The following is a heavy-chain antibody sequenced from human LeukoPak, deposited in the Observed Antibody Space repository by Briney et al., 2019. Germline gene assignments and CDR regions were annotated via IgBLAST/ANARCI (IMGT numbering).Heavy chain of an antibody. CDR2: IIPIFGTA. V-gene: IGHV1-69*05. J-gene: IGHJ4*02. Sequence: GASVKVSCKASGGTFSSYAISWVRQAPGQGLEWMGRIIPIFGTANYAQKFQGRVTITTDESTSTAYMELSSLRSEDTAVYYCARDYYDSPPLIDYWGQGTLVTVSS. CDR1: GGTFSSYA. CDR3: ARDYYDSPPLIDY. D-gene: IGHD3-22*01.